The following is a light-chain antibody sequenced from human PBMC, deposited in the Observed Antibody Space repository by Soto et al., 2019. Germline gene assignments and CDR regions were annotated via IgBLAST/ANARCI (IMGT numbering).Light chain of an antibody. CDR1: QTISSSY. CDR3: HHYGGSPPFT. CDR2: AAS. Sequence: EVVLTQSPGILSLSPGERATLSCRASQTISSSYLAWYQQRPGQTPRLLIYAASNRAAGIPDGFFGSGSGTDFTLTISRLEPEDFAVYYCHHYGGSPPFTFGQGTKLEI. J-gene: IGKJ2*01. V-gene: IGKV3-20*01.